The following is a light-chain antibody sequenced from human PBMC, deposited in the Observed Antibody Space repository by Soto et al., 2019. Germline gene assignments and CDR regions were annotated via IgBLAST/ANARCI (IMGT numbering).Light chain of an antibody. CDR2: QVT. J-gene: IGLJ1*01. CDR3: SSYTDSSNYV. V-gene: IGLV2-14*01. Sequence: QSALTQPASVSGSPGQSITISCTGTSNDLAIYNYVSWYQQQPGKAPKLMIYQVTNRPSGVSNRFSGSRSGNTASLTISGLQAEDEAEYYCSSYTDSSNYVFGNGTKVT. CDR1: SNDLAIYNY.